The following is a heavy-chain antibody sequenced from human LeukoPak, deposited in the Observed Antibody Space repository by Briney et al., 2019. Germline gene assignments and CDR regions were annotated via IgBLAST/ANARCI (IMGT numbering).Heavy chain of an antibody. Sequence: SQTLSLTCAISGDTVSSNSAAWNWIRQSPSRGLEWLGRTYYRSKWYNDYAESVRSRITINPDTSKNQFSLKLSSVTAADTAVYYCASGYYDSSGLGYYYYGMDVWGQGTTVTVSS. V-gene: IGHV6-1*01. J-gene: IGHJ6*02. CDR3: ASGYYDSSGLGYYYYGMDV. D-gene: IGHD3-22*01. CDR1: GDTVSSNSAA. CDR2: TYYRSKWYN.